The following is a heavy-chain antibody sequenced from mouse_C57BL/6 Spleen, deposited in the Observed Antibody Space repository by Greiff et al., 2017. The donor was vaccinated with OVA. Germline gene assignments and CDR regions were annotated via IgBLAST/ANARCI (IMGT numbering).Heavy chain of an antibody. CDR2: INPGSGGT. Sequence: QVQLKESGAELVRPGTSVKVSCKASGYAFTNYLIEWVKQRPGQGLEWIGVINPGSGGTNYNEKFKGKATLTADKSSSTAYMQLSSLTSEDSAVYFCARGGDYGSSYGDYWGQGTTLTVSS. CDR3: ARGGDYGSSYGDY. D-gene: IGHD1-1*01. J-gene: IGHJ2*01. V-gene: IGHV1-54*01. CDR1: GYAFTNYL.